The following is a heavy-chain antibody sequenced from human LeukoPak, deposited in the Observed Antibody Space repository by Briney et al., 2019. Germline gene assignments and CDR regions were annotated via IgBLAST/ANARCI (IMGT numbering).Heavy chain of an antibody. CDR3: ARDQVDTAIVTGAFDI. CDR2: IIPILGIA. D-gene: IGHD5-18*01. Sequence: ASVKVSCKASGGTFSSYAISWVRQAPGQGLEWMGRIIPILGIANYAQKFQGRVTITADKSTSTAYMELSSLRSEDTAVYYCARDQVDTAIVTGAFDIWGQGTMVTVSS. CDR1: GGTFSSYA. J-gene: IGHJ3*02. V-gene: IGHV1-69*04.